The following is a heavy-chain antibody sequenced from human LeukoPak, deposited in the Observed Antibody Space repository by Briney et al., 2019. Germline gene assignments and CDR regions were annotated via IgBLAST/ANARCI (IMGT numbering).Heavy chain of an antibody. CDR1: GFTFSSYG. CDR2: IWYDGSNK. J-gene: IGHJ6*04. Sequence: GGSLRLSCAASGFTFSSYGMHWVRQAPGKGLEWVAVIWYDGSNKYYADSVKGRLTISRDNSKNTLYLQMNSLRAEDTAVYYCASRVVVPAANMDVWGKGTTVTVSS. V-gene: IGHV3-33*01. D-gene: IGHD2-2*01. CDR3: ASRVVVPAANMDV.